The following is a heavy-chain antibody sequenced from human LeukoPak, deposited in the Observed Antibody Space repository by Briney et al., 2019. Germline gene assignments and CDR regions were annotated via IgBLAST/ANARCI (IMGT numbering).Heavy chain of an antibody. D-gene: IGHD5-12*01. V-gene: IGHV3-30*18. J-gene: IGHJ4*02. CDR1: GFTFSSYG. CDR3: ANLPLRDIVTNH. Sequence: AGGSLRLSCAASGFTFSSYGIHWVRQAPGKGLEWVAVISYDGSNKYYADSVKGRFTISRDNSKNTLYLQMNSLRAEDTAVYYCANLPLRDIVTNHWGQGTLVTVSS. CDR2: ISYDGSNK.